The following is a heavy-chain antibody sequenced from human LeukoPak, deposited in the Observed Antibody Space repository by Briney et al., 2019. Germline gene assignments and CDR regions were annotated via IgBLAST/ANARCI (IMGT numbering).Heavy chain of an antibody. V-gene: IGHV3-23*01. J-gene: IGHJ1*01. Sequence: AGGSLRLSCAASGFTFSSYAMNWVRQAPGKGLEWVLGISGGGGSTYYADSVKGRFTISRDNSKNTLYLQMNSLRAEDTAVYYCAKDGRGWRGYFQHWGQGTLVTVSS. CDR3: AKDGRGWRGYFQH. CDR1: GFTFSSYA. D-gene: IGHD6-19*01. CDR2: ISGGGGST.